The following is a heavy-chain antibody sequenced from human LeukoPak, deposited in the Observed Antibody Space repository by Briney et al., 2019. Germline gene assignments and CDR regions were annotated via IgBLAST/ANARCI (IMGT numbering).Heavy chain of an antibody. CDR3: ASAYCSSTSCYAPFGY. CDR1: GFTFSSYG. V-gene: IGHV3-33*01. J-gene: IGHJ4*02. D-gene: IGHD2-2*01. Sequence: GGSLRLSCAASGFTFSSYGMHWVRQAPGKGLEGVAVICYDGSNKYYADSVKGRFTLSRDNSKNTLYLQMNSLRAEDTAVYYCASAYCSSTSCYAPFGYWGQGTLVTVSS. CDR2: ICYDGSNK.